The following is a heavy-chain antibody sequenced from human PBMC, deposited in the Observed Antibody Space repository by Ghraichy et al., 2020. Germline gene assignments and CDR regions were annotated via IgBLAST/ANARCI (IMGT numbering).Heavy chain of an antibody. J-gene: IGHJ5*02. CDR2: IYYSGST. D-gene: IGHD3-16*01. V-gene: IGHV4-39*01. Sequence: SETLSLTCTVSGGSISSSSYYWGWIRQPPGKGLEWIGSIYYSGSTYYNPSLKSRVTISVDTSKNQFSLKLSSVTAADTAVYYCARLWDSWFDPWGQGTLVTVSS. CDR3: ARLWDSWFDP. CDR1: GGSISSSSYY.